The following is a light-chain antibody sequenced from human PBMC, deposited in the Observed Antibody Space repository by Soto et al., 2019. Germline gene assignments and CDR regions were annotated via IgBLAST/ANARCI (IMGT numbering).Light chain of an antibody. CDR2: DDS. CDR3: QVWDTTSDQGV. Sequence: YELTQPPSVSVAPGQTATVTCGGNNVGSKSVHWYQQKPGQAPVLVVYDDSDRPSGIPERFSGSNSGNTATLTISRVEAGDEADYYCQVWDTTSDQGVFGTGTNVTVL. CDR1: NVGSKS. V-gene: IGLV3-21*02. J-gene: IGLJ1*01.